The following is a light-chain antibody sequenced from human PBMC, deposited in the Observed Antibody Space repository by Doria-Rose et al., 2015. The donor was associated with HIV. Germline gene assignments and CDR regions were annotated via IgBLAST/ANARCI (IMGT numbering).Light chain of an antibody. J-gene: IGKJ3*01. CDR2: DAS. CDR1: QSVSSN. Sequence: EIVLTQSPATLSLSPGERATLSCRASQSVSSNLAWYQQKPGQAPRLLIHDASNRATGIPARFSGSGSGTDFTLTISSLEPEDFAVYFCQQRSNWPPIFTFGPGTKVDI. V-gene: IGKV3-11*01. CDR3: QQRSNWPPIFT.